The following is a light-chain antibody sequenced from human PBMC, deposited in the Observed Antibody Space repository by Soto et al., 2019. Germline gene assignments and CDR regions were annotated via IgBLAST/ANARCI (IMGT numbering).Light chain of an antibody. CDR1: QSISSC. CDR2: GAS. Sequence: DIQMTQSPSTLSASLGDRVTITCRASQSISSCLGWYQQKRGKAPKLLIYGASSMESGIPSRFSGSGSGTDFTLTISSLQPDDFAAYYCQQYYSYSRTFGQGTKVDIK. V-gene: IGKV1-5*01. CDR3: QQYYSYSRT. J-gene: IGKJ1*01.